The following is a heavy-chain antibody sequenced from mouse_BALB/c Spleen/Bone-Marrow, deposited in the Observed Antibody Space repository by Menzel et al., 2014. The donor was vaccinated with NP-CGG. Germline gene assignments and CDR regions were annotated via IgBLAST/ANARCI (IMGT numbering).Heavy chain of an antibody. D-gene: IGHD1-1*01. CDR2: ISDGGSYT. Sequence: EVMLVESGGGLVKPGGSLKLSCAASGFTFSDYYMYWVRQTPEKRLEWVATISDGGSYTYYPDSLKGRFTISRDNAKNNLYLQMSSPNSEDTAMYYCARFYYYGSSYFDVWGAGTTVTVSS. V-gene: IGHV5-4*02. CDR3: ARFYYYGSSYFDV. J-gene: IGHJ1*01. CDR1: GFTFSDYY.